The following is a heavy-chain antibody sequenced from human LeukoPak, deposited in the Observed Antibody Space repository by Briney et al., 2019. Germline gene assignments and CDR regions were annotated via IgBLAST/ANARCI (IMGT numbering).Heavy chain of an antibody. CDR3: ARVYCSGGSCYYFDY. D-gene: IGHD2-15*01. CDR2: INSDGSTT. J-gene: IGHJ4*02. CDR1: GFTFSRYW. Sequence: GRSLRLSCAASGFTFSRYWMHWVRQAPGKGLVWVSRINSDGSTTTYADSVKGRFTISRDNAKNTLYLQMNSLRAEDTAVYYCARVYCSGGSCYYFDYWGQGTLVTVSS. V-gene: IGHV3-74*01.